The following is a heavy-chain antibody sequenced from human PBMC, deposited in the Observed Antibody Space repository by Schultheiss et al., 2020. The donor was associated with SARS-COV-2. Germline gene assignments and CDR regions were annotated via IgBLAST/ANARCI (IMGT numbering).Heavy chain of an antibody. D-gene: IGHD6-6*01. CDR2: ISSSGSTI. V-gene: IGHV3-48*04. J-gene: IGHJ6*03. Sequence: GGYLRLSCAASGFTFSSYWMSWVRQAPGKGLEWVSYISSSGSTIYYADSVKGRFTISRDNAKNSLYLQMNSLRAEDTAVYYCAVAARENYYYYYMDVWGKGTTVTVSS. CDR1: GFTFSSYW. CDR3: AVAARENYYYYYMDV.